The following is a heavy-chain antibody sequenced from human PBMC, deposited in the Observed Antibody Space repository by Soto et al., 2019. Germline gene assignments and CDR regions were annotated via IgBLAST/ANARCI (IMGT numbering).Heavy chain of an antibody. CDR2: ISSSSGYT. CDR3: AKDSEVPAAIRYYYYYGMDV. D-gene: IGHD2-2*02. V-gene: IGHV3-11*05. CDR1: GFTFSDYY. Sequence: GGSLRLSCAASGFTFSDYYMSWIRQAPGKGLEWVSYISSSSGYTNYADSVKGRFTISRDNSKNTLYLQMNSLRAEDTAVYYCAKDSEVPAAIRYYYYYGMDVWGQGTTVTVSS. J-gene: IGHJ6*02.